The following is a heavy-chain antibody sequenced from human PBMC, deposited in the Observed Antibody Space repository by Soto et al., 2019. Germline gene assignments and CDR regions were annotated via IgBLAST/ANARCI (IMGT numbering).Heavy chain of an antibody. CDR2: IWYDGSNK. V-gene: IGHV3-33*08. D-gene: IGHD1-26*01. Sequence: QVQVVESGGGVVQPGRSLRLSCTASGFTFSDYGMHWVRQAPGKGLEWVALIWYDGSNKLYADSVKDRFTVSRDNSKNTRYLQMNSLRADDRAVYYCARDRIVRASYYYYGMDVWGQGTTVTVSS. J-gene: IGHJ6*02. CDR3: ARDRIVRASYYYYGMDV. CDR1: GFTFSDYG.